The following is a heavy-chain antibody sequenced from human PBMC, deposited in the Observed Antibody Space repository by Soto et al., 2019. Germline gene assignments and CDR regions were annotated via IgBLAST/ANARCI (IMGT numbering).Heavy chain of an antibody. Sequence: PGGSRRRSWAASGLTFNRYLMHWVRDAPGKGLVWVSHINTDGSNTNYADSVKGRFTISRDNAKSTLFLQMNSLRDEDTAVYYCAREFCSGGNCYTYYFDPWGQGIPVTVSS. CDR1: GLTFNRYL. CDR3: AREFCSGGNCYTYYFDP. V-gene: IGHV3-74*01. CDR2: INTDGSNT. J-gene: IGHJ5*02. D-gene: IGHD2-15*01.